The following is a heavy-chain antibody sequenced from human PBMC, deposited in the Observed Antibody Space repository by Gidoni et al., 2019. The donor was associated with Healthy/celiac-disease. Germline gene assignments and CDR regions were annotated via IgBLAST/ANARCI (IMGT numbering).Heavy chain of an antibody. Sequence: EVQLVESGGGLVQPGGSLRLSCADSGFTFRSASMNWVRQAPGKGLEWFSYISRSSSTIYYADSVKGRFTISRDNAKNSLYLQMNSLRDEDTAVYYCARANSSGYYYRYFYFDYWGQGTLVTVSS. CDR1: GFTFRSAS. D-gene: IGHD3-22*01. J-gene: IGHJ4*02. CDR3: ARANSSGYYYRYFYFDY. V-gene: IGHV3-48*02. CDR2: ISRSSSTI.